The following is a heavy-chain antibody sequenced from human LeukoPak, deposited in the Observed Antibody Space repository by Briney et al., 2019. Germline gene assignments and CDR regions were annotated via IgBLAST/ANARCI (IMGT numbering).Heavy chain of an antibody. CDR3: AKEGRDIVVVVAATAIYYFDY. CDR2: ISGSGGST. Sequence: PGGSLRLSCAASGFTFSTYWMNWYRQAPGKGLEWVSAISGSGGSTYYADSVKGRFTISRDNSKNTLYLQMNSLRAEDTAVYYCAKEGRDIVVVVAATAIYYFDYWGQGTLVTVSS. CDR1: GFTFSTYW. V-gene: IGHV3-23*01. J-gene: IGHJ4*02. D-gene: IGHD2-15*01.